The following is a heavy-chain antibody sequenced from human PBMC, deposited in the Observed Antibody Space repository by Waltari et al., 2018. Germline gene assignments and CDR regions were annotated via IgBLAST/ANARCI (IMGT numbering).Heavy chain of an antibody. CDR3: ARDWDFWSGYREVFDY. V-gene: IGHV4-39*07. J-gene: IGHJ4*02. D-gene: IGHD3-3*01. CDR2: IYYSGST. CDR1: GGSISSSSYY. Sequence: QLQLRESGPGLVKPSETLSLTCTVSGGSISSSSYYWGWIRQPPGKGLEWIGSIYYSGSTYYNPSLKSRVTISVDTSKNQFSLKLSSVTAADTAVYYCARDWDFWSGYREVFDYWGQGTLVTVSS.